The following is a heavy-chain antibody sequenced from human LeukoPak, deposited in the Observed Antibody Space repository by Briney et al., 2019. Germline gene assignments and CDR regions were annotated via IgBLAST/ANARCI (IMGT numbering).Heavy chain of an antibody. D-gene: IGHD6-19*01. CDR1: GFTFSSYE. CDR2: ISSSGSTI. J-gene: IGHJ5*01. CDR3: ARDRAVAGLFGS. Sequence: GGSLRLSCAASGFTFSSYEMNWVRQAPEKGLEWVSYISSSGSTIYYADSVKGRFTISRDNSKNTLYLQVNSLRAEDTAVYYCARDRAVAGLFGSWGQGTLVTVSS. V-gene: IGHV3-48*03.